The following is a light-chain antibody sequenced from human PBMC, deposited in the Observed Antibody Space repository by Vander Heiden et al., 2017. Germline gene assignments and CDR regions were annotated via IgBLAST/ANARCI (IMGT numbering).Light chain of an antibody. Sequence: DIQMTQSTSTLSASVGDRVTITCRAIQSFSSWLACYQQKPGKAPKLLIYDASSLESGVPSRFSGSGSGTEFTLTISSLQPDDFATYYCQQDNSSPWPFGQGTKVEIK. CDR2: DAS. J-gene: IGKJ1*01. V-gene: IGKV1-5*01. CDR1: QSFSSW. CDR3: QQDNSSPWP.